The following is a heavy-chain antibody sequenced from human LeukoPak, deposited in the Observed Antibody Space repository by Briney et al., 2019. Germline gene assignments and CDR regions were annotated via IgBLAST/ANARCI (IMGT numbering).Heavy chain of an antibody. J-gene: IGHJ4*02. V-gene: IGHV3-49*03. Sequence: GGSLRLSCTASGFTFGDYAMSWFRQAPGKGLEWVGFIRSKAYGGTTEYAASVKGRFTISRDDSKSIAYLQMNSLKTEDTAVYYCARDFMYNVNCAGCWGQGTLVTVSS. CDR2: IRSKAYGGTT. D-gene: IGHD1-14*01. CDR3: ARDFMYNVNCAGC. CDR1: GFTFGDYA.